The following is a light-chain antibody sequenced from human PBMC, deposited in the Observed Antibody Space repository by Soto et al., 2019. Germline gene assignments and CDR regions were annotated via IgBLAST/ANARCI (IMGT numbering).Light chain of an antibody. J-gene: IGLJ3*02. Sequence: QSALTQPASVSGSPGQSITISCTATTSDVGDYNYVSWYQQYPGKAPKPIIYNVSNRPSGVSNRFSGSKSGDTASLTISGLMAEDQADYYCSSYTSRSSVMFGRGTKLTVL. V-gene: IGLV2-14*01. CDR1: TSDVGDYNY. CDR3: SSYTSRSSVM. CDR2: NVS.